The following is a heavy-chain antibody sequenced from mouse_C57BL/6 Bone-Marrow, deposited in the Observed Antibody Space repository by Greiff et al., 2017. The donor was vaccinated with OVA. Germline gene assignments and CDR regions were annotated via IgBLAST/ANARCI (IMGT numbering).Heavy chain of an antibody. D-gene: IGHD2-5*01. CDR3: ARGGFYYSNYVGWYFDV. CDR2: IHPNSGST. CDR1: GYTFTSYW. Sequence: QVQLQQSGAELVKPGASVKLSCKTSGYTFTSYWMHWVKQRPGQGLEWIGMIHPNSGSTNYTEKFKSKATLTVDKSSSTAYMQLSSLTSEDSAVYYCARGGFYYSNYVGWYFDVWGTGTTVTVSS. V-gene: IGHV1-64*01. J-gene: IGHJ1*03.